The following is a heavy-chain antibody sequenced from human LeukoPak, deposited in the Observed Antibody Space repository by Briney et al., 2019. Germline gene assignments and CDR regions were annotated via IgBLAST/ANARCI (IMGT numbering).Heavy chain of an antibody. V-gene: IGHV3-30-3*01. J-gene: IGHJ6*02. CDR3: ARVVSGYGLYFYYGMDV. Sequence: GGSLRLSCAASGFTFSSYAMHWVRQVPGKGLEWVALISNDGSTTYYADSVKGRFTISRDNSKNTLYVQMNSLRGEDTAVYYCARVVSGYGLYFYYGMDVWGQGTTVTVSS. CDR2: ISNDGSTT. CDR1: GFTFSSYA. D-gene: IGHD5-12*01.